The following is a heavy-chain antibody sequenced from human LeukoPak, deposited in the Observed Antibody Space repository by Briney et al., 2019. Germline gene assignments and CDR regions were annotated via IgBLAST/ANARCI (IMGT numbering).Heavy chain of an antibody. Sequence: GGSLRLSCAASGFTFSSYWMHWVRQAPGKGLVWVSRIKSDGSTRYSDSVKGRFTISRDNSKNTVSLQMNSLRAEDTGVYYCARAPSEIGGYYPEYFRHWGQGTLVTVSP. CDR2: IKSDGST. J-gene: IGHJ1*01. CDR3: ARAPSEIGGYYPEYFRH. V-gene: IGHV3-74*01. CDR1: GFTFSSYW. D-gene: IGHD3-22*01.